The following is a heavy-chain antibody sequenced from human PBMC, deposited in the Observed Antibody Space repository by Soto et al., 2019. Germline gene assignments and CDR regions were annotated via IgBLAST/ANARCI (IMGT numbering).Heavy chain of an antibody. V-gene: IGHV4-39*01. Sequence: PSETLSLTCTVSGGSISSSSYYWGWIRQPPGKGLEWIGSIYYSGSTYYNPSLKSRVTISVDTSKNQFSLKLSSVTAADTAVYYCADPRGTGWELRYFDYWGQGTLVTVSS. CDR1: GGSISSSSYY. CDR3: ADPRGTGWELRYFDY. CDR2: IYYSGST. J-gene: IGHJ4*02. D-gene: IGHD1-26*01.